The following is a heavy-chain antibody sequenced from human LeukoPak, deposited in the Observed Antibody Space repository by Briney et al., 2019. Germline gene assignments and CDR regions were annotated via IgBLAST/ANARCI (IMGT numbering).Heavy chain of an antibody. CDR1: GFSFRSSD. CDR3: ATIGSSSHYFDN. J-gene: IGHJ4*02. CDR2: ISGSGSHT. Sequence: GGSLRLSCAASGFSFRSSDMNWGRQAPGKGREWVSSISGSGSHTYYADSVKGRFTISRDNANNLLYLQMNSLRAEDTALYYCATIGSSSHYFDNWGQGTLVTVSS. V-gene: IGHV3-21*01. D-gene: IGHD6-6*01.